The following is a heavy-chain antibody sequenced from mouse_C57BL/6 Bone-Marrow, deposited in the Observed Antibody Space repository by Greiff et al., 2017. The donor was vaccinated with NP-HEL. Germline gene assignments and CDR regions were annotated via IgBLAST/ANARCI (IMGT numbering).Heavy chain of an antibody. CDR2: ISSGSSTI. J-gene: IGHJ2*01. V-gene: IGHV5-17*01. Sequence: EVKLVESGGGLVKPGGSLKLSCAASGFTFGDYGMHWVRQAPEKGLEWVAYISSGSSTIYYADTVKGRFTISRDNAKNTLFLQMTSLRSEDTAMYYCARELKNYWGQGTTLTVSS. CDR3: ARELKNY. CDR1: GFTFGDYG.